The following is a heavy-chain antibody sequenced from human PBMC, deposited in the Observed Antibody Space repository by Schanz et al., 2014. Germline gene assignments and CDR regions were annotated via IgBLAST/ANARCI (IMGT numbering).Heavy chain of an antibody. Sequence: EVQLAESGGGLVQPGGSLRLSCAASGFTFSTHAMSWVRQAPGKGLEWVSSISGDHRNTFYADSVKGRFTISRDNSKNTLFLQMNSLRVEDSAIYYCAKDISDTSGKDDYWGQGTLVTVSS. D-gene: IGHD3-22*01. V-gene: IGHV3-23*04. CDR2: ISGDHRNT. CDR3: AKDISDTSGKDDY. J-gene: IGHJ4*02. CDR1: GFTFSTHA.